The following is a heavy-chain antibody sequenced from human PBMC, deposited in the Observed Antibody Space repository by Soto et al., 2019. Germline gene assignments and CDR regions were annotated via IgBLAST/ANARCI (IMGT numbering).Heavy chain of an antibody. J-gene: IGHJ6*02. CDR3: ARENIVVVPAATLHYYYYGMDV. Sequence: QVQLVQSGAEVKKPGSSVKVSCKASGGTFSSYAISWVRQAPGQGLEWMGGIIPIFGTANYAQKFQGRVTITADESTGTAYMELSSLRSEDTAVYYCARENIVVVPAATLHYYYYGMDVWGQGTTVTVSS. CDR2: IIPIFGTA. V-gene: IGHV1-69*01. D-gene: IGHD2-2*01. CDR1: GGTFSSYA.